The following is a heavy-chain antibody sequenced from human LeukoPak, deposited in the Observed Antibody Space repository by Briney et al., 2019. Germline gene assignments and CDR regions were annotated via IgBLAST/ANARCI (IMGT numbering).Heavy chain of an antibody. CDR1: GFTFSSYA. V-gene: IGHV3-23*01. CDR3: AKGAAYYYDSSGSNNWFDP. D-gene: IGHD3-22*01. CDR2: ISGSGGST. J-gene: IGHJ5*02. Sequence: GGSLRLSCAASGFTFSSYAMSWVRQAPGKGLEWVSAISGSGGSTYYADSVKGRFTISRDNSKNTLYLQMNSLRADDTAVYYCAKGAAYYYDSSGSNNWFDPWGQGTQVTVSS.